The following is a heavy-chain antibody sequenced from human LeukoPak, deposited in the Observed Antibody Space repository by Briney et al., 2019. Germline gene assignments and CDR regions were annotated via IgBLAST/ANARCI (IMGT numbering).Heavy chain of an antibody. CDR3: ARATVTRHDAFDI. V-gene: IGHV4-34*01. CDR2: INHSGST. D-gene: IGHD4-17*01. J-gene: IGHJ3*02. CDR1: GGSFSGYY. Sequence: SETLSLTCAVYGGSFSGYYWSWIRQPPGKGLEWIGEINHSGSTTYNPSLKSRVTISVDTSKNQFSLKLSSVTAADTAVYYCARATVTRHDAFDIWGQGTMVTVSS.